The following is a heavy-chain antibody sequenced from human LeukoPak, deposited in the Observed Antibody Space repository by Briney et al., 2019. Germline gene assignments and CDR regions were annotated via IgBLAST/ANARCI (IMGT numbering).Heavy chain of an antibody. CDR3: ARGGGNAFDI. CDR1: GFTFSSYA. D-gene: IGHD1-26*01. Sequence: GGSLRLSCAASGFTFSSYAMHWVRQAPGKGLEYVSAISSNGGSTYYADSVKGRFTISRDNSKNTLYLQMGSLRAEDMAVYYCARGGGNAFDIWGLGTMVTVSS. V-gene: IGHV3-64*02. CDR2: ISSNGGST. J-gene: IGHJ3*02.